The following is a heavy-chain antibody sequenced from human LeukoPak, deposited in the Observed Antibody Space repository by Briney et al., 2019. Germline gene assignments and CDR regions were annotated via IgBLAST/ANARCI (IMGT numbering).Heavy chain of an antibody. Sequence: ASETLSLTCTVSGGSISSSNWWSWVRQPPGKGLEWIGEIYHSGSTNYNPSLKSRVTISVDTSKNQFSLKLSSVTAADTAVYYCARVPRSGGRYYYYMDVWGKGTTVTISS. CDR2: IYHSGST. J-gene: IGHJ6*03. CDR1: GGSISSSNW. D-gene: IGHD3-10*01. CDR3: ARVPRSGGRYYYYMDV. V-gene: IGHV4-4*02.